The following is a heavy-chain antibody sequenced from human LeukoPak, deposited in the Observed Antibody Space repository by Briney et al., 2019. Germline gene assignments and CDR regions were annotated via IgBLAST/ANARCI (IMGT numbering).Heavy chain of an antibody. D-gene: IGHD5-12*01. J-gene: IGHJ4*01. CDR2: IYTSGST. Sequence: WESLSLTCTVSGGSISSYYWSWVRQPAGMGLEWIGRIYTSGSTNYNPSLKSRVTMSVDTSKNQFSLKLSSVIAAVPTVYYCTGGGRTITDHHAHSGPGTLVTVSS. CDR3: TGGGRTITDHHAH. V-gene: IGHV4-4*07. CDR1: GGSISSYY.